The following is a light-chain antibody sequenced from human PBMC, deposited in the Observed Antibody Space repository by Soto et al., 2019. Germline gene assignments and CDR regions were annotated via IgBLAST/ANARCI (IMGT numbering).Light chain of an antibody. CDR3: QQYESTPPT. CDR1: QSVLYSSNNKNY. Sequence: DIVMTQSPDSLAVSLGERATINCKSSQSVLYSSNNKNYLAWYQQRPGRPPKLLIYWASTRESGVPDRFSGSGSGTDFTLTITSLQAEEVAVYYCQQYESTPPTFGQGTKLEIK. J-gene: IGKJ2*01. V-gene: IGKV4-1*01. CDR2: WAS.